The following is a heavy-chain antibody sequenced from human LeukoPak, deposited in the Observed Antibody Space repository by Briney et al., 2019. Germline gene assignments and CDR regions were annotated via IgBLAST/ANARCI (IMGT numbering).Heavy chain of an antibody. D-gene: IGHD6-6*01. CDR1: GGSISSYY. CDR3: AREGPYIAAPSTEGFDY. CDR2: IYTSGST. Sequence: SETLSLTCTVSGGSISSYYWSWIRQPAGKGLEWIGRIYTSGSTNYNPSLKSRDTISVDTSKNQFSLKLSSVTAADTAVYYCAREGPYIAAPSTEGFDYWGQGTLVTVSS. V-gene: IGHV4-4*07. J-gene: IGHJ4*02.